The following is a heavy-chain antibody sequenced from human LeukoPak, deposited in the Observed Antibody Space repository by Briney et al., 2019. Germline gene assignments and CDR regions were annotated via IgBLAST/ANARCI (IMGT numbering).Heavy chain of an antibody. V-gene: IGHV4-39*07. CDR2: IYYSGST. Sequence: SETLSLTCTVSGGSISSSSYYWGWIRQPPGKGLEWIGSIYYSGSTYYNPSLKSRVTISVDTSKNQFSLKLSSVTAADTAVYYCARDLGDYWGQGTLVTVSS. CDR3: ARDLGDY. CDR1: GGSISSSSYY. J-gene: IGHJ4*02.